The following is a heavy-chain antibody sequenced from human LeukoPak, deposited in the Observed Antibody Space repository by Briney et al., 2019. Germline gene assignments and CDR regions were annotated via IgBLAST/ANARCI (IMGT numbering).Heavy chain of an antibody. J-gene: IGHJ3*02. Sequence: GGSLRLSCSASGFSFSSNGMHWVRQAPGKGLEWVAVISYGGDKTYYADSVKDRFTISRDNSKSTLYLQMNSLRAEDTAVYYCARRFGPNAFDIWGQGTMVTVFS. CDR3: ARRFGPNAFDI. CDR2: ISYGGDKT. V-gene: IGHV3-30-3*01. D-gene: IGHD3-3*01. CDR1: GFSFSSNG.